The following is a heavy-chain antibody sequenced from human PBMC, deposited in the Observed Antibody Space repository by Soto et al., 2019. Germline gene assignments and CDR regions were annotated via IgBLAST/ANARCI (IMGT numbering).Heavy chain of an antibody. D-gene: IGHD3-10*01. Sequence: GGSLRLSCAASGFTLSSYGMDWVRQAPGKGLEWVSSISSSGHYIYYAESVKGRFTISRDNARNSLYLQMNSLRAEDTAVYYCARNEGITMIRGVPIYDYWGQGTLVTVSS. CDR2: ISSSGHYI. V-gene: IGHV3-21*01. J-gene: IGHJ4*02. CDR3: ARNEGITMIRGVPIYDY. CDR1: GFTLSSYG.